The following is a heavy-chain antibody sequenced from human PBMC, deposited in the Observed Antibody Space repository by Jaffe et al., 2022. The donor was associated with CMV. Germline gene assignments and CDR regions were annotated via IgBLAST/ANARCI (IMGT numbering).Heavy chain of an antibody. Sequence: QVQLQESGPGLVKPSETLSLTCSVSGVSVTTFYWSWIRQTAGGGLEWIGRFYSSEKTKYNPSLKSRVTMSVDTSKNQFSLKLNSVTAADTAVYYCARDGDYYYYNMDVWGQGTTVTVSS. CDR2: FYSSEKT. J-gene: IGHJ6*02. D-gene: IGHD4-17*01. CDR1: GVSVTTFY. V-gene: IGHV4-4*07. CDR3: ARDGDYYYYNMDV.